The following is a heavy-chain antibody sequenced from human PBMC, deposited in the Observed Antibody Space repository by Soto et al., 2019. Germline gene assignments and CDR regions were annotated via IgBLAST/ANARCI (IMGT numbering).Heavy chain of an antibody. J-gene: IGHJ4*02. CDR2: IYRSGST. D-gene: IGHD5-18*01. V-gene: IGHV4-4*03. Sequence: PPESLSHTWVVSAGSTSRSTWWCWVRQPPGKGLEWIGEIYRSGSTNYNPSLKVRVTISVDKSKNQLSLKLRSVTAADTAVYYCASGVSIQLCAHWGQGTLVTVSS. CDR3: ASGVSIQLCAH. CDR1: AGSTSRSTW.